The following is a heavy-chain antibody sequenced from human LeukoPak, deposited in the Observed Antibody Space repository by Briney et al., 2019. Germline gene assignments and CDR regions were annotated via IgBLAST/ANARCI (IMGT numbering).Heavy chain of an antibody. CDR2: IYYSGST. D-gene: IGHD3-16*02. J-gene: IGHJ4*02. CDR3: ARLNDYVWGSYRYTGMYFDY. CDR1: GGSISSSSYY. Sequence: SESLSLTCTVSGGSISSSSYYWGWIRQPPGKGLEWIGSIYYSGSTYYNPSLKSRVTISVDTSKNQFSLKLSSVTAADTAVYYCARLNDYVWGSYRYTGMYFDYWGQGTLVTVSS. V-gene: IGHV4-39*01.